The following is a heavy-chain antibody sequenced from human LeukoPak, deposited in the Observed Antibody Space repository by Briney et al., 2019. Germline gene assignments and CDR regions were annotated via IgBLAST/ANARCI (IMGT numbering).Heavy chain of an antibody. J-gene: IGHJ4*02. CDR3: ARGDGVHGDYVDY. V-gene: IGHV3-21*01. CDR1: GFTFSSYS. Sequence: GGSLRLSCAASGFTFSSYSMNWVRQAPGKGLEWVSSISSSSSYIYYADSVKGRITISRDNAKNSLYLQMNSLRAEDTAVYYCARGDGVHGDYVDYWGQGTLVTVSS. CDR2: ISSSSSYI. D-gene: IGHD5-24*01.